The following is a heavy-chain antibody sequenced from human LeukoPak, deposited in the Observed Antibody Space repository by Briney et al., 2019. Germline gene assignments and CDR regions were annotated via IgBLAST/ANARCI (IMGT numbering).Heavy chain of an antibody. D-gene: IGHD2-15*01. CDR2: IYYSGST. Sequence: PSETLSLTCTVSGGSISSSSYYWGWIRQPPGKGLEWIGSIYYSGSTYYNPSLKSRVTISVDTSKNQFSLKLSSVTAADTAVYYCARYSGRQSDIVVVVAAFDYWAREPWSPSPQ. V-gene: IGHV4-39*01. CDR1: GGSISSSSYY. J-gene: IGHJ4*02. CDR3: ARYSGRQSDIVVVVAAFDY.